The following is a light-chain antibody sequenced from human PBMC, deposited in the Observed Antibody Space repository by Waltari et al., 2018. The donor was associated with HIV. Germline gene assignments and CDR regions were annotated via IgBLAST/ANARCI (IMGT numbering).Light chain of an antibody. V-gene: IGLV2-11*01. Sequence: QSALTQPRSVSGSPGQSVTISCTGTSSDVGGYNYVSWYQQHPGKAPKLMIYDVTKRPSGVPDRFSGSKSGNTASLTISGLQAEDEADYFCCSYAGGYTLVFGGGTMLTVL. CDR2: DVT. J-gene: IGLJ3*02. CDR3: CSYAGGYTLV. CDR1: SSDVGGYNY.